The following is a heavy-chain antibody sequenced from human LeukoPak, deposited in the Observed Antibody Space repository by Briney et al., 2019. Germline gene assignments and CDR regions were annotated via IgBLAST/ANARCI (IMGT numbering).Heavy chain of an antibody. CDR1: GGSISSYC. J-gene: IGHJ4*02. CDR3: ARHVGSSMSGSRRGDFDY. Sequence: PSETLSLTCTVSGGSISSYCWSWIRQPSGKALEWIGYSYYSGSTNYNPSLKSRVTISVDTSKNQFSLKLSSVTAADTAVYYCARHVGSSMSGSRRGDFDYWGQGTLVTVSS. D-gene: IGHD2-2*01. V-gene: IGHV4-59*08. CDR2: SYYSGST.